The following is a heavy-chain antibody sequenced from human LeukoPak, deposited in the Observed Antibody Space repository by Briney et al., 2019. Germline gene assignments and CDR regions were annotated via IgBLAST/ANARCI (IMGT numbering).Heavy chain of an antibody. V-gene: IGHV3-30*03. D-gene: IGHD3-9*01. CDR3: VTGFDILTGSSDAFDI. Sequence: GSLRLSCAASGFTFISYGMHWVPQAPGKGLEWVAVISYDGSNKYYADSVKGRFTISRDNSKNTLYLQMNSLRAEDTAVYYCVTGFDILTGSSDAFDIWGQGTMVTVSS. J-gene: IGHJ3*02. CDR2: ISYDGSNK. CDR1: GFTFISYG.